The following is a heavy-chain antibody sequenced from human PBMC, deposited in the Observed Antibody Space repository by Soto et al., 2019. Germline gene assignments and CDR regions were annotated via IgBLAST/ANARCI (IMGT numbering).Heavy chain of an antibody. J-gene: IGHJ6*03. CDR2: IYYSGST. CDR1: GGSISSYY. CDR3: AGQSGRHYYYYYMDV. V-gene: IGHV4-59*01. Sequence: TSETLSLTCTVSGGSISSYYWSWIRQPPGKGLEWIGYIYYSGSTNYNPSLKSRVTISVDTSKNQFSLKLSSVTAADTAVYYCAGQSGRHYYYYYMDVWGKGTTVTVSS.